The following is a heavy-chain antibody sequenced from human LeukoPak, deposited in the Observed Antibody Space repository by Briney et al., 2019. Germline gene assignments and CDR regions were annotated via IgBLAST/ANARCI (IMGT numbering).Heavy chain of an antibody. D-gene: IGHD6-19*01. CDR3: ARGRSGWYYFDY. J-gene: IGHJ4*02. CDR2: TYYRSKWYN. Sequence: SQTLSLTCAISGDSVSSNSAAWNWIRQSPSGGLEGLGRTYYRSKWYNDYAVSVKSRITINPDTSKNEFSLQLNSVTPEDAAVYYCARGRSGWYYFDYWGQGTLVTVSS. CDR1: GDSVSSNSAA. V-gene: IGHV6-1*01.